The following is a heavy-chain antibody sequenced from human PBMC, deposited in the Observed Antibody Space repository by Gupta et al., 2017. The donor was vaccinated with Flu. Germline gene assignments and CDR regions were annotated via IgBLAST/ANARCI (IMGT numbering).Heavy chain of an antibody. D-gene: IGHD3-16*01. Sequence: EVQLVASGGGLVKPGGSLTLSCAASGFIFSDAYMNWVRQAPGKGLEWVGRLKSHTDGGTTDYAAPVRGRFTISRDDSKNTLFLQMRSLKTEDTAVYFCATDSSGGITFDIWGQGTMVTVAS. V-gene: IGHV3-15*01. J-gene: IGHJ3*02. CDR3: ATDSSGGITFDI. CDR2: LKSHTDGGTT. CDR1: GFIFSDAY.